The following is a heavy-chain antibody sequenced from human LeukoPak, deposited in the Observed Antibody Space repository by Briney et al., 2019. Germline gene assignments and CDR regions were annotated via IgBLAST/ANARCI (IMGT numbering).Heavy chain of an antibody. CDR3: ARGDGPGSYLIDY. V-gene: IGHV3-30*04. CDR2: MSHDGSNI. Sequence: GQSLRLSCAASGFILNNYAIHWVRRAPGQGLKWLTLMSHDGSNIRYLDSVKGRFTISRDNSKNTVYLEMNSLRDEDTAMSYCARGDGPGSYLIDYWGQGTLVTVSS. D-gene: IGHD3-10*01. CDR1: GFILNNYA. J-gene: IGHJ4*02.